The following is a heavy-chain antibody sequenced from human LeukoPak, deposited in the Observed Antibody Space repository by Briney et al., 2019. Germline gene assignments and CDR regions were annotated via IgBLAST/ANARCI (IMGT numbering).Heavy chain of an antibody. V-gene: IGHV3-48*01. J-gene: IGHJ4*02. CDR2: ISSSSSTI. Sequence: GXXXVXYISSSSSTIYYADSVKGRFTISRDNAKNSLYLQMNSLRAEDTAVYYCARAYDILTGGDFDYWGQGTLVTVSS. CDR3: ARAYDILTGGDFDY. D-gene: IGHD3-9*01.